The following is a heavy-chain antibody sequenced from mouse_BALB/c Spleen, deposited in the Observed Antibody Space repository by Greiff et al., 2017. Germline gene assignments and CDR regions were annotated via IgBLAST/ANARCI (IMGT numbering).Heavy chain of an antibody. J-gene: IGHJ4*01. CDR1: GYAFTNYL. CDR3: TTTYGEDAMDY. V-gene: IGHV1-54*01. Sequence: VQLQQSGAELVRPGTSVKVSCKASGYAFTNYLIEWVKQRPGQGLEWIGVINPGSGGTNYNEKFKGKATLTADKSSSTAYMQLSSLTSEDSAVYYCTTTYGEDAMDYWGQGTSVTVSS. D-gene: IGHD2-13*01. CDR2: INPGSGGT.